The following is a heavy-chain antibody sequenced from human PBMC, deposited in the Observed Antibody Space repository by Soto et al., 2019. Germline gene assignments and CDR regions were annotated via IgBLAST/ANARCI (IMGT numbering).Heavy chain of an antibody. D-gene: IGHD1-1*01. J-gene: IGHJ6*03. CDR3: ARGTWYYYYYMDV. Sequence: QVQLQESGPGLVKPSETLSLTCTVSGGSISSYYWSWIRQPPGKGLEWIGYIYYSGSTNYNPSLKRRVTISVDTSKNQSSLKLSSVTAADTAVYYCARGTWYYYYYMDVWGKGTTVTVSS. CDR2: IYYSGST. CDR1: GGSISSYY. V-gene: IGHV4-59*08.